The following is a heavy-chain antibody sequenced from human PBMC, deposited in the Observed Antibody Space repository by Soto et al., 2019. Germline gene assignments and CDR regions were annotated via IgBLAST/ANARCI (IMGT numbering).Heavy chain of an antibody. CDR1: GGSISSYY. V-gene: IGHV4-30-4*01. Sequence: PSETLSLTCTVSGGSISSYYWSWIRQPPGKGLEWIGYIYYSGSTYYNPSLKSRVTISVDTSKNQFSLKLSSVTAADTAVYYCARAGGKLRYFDWFSPWGQGTLVTVSS. J-gene: IGHJ5*02. D-gene: IGHD3-9*01. CDR2: IYYSGST. CDR3: ARAGGKLRYFDWFSP.